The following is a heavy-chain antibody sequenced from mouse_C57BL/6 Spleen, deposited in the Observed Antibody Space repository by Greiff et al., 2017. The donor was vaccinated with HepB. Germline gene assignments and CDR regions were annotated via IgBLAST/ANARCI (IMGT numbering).Heavy chain of an antibody. D-gene: IGHD1-1*01. CDR3: ARIKKIVATYFDY. CDR1: GYTFTSYW. J-gene: IGHJ2*01. V-gene: IGHV1S81*02. Sequence: QVQLKESGAELVKAGASVKMSCKASGYTFTSYWMHWVKQRLGQGLEWFAETNPTNGRTYYNEKFKSKATLTVDKSYSTAYMLLSGPTFEDSAVYYFARIKKIVATYFDYWGQGTTLTVSS. CDR2: TNPTNGRT.